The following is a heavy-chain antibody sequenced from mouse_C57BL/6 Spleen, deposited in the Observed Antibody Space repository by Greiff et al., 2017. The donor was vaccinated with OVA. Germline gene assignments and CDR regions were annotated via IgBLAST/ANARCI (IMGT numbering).Heavy chain of an antibody. CDR1: GYTFTSYW. CDR2: IDPSDSYT. CDR3: GRGSYLDY. D-gene: IGHD1-1*01. J-gene: IGHJ2*01. Sequence: QVQLQQPGAELVMPGASVKLSCKASGYTFTSYWMHWVKQRPGQGLEWIGEIDPSDSYTNYNQKFKGKSTLTVDKSSSTAYMQLSSLTSEDSAVYYCGRGSYLDYWGQGTTLTVSS. V-gene: IGHV1-69*01.